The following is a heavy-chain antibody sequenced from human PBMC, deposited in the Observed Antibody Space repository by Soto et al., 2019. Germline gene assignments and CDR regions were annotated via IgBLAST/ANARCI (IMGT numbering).Heavy chain of an antibody. CDR2: IWYDGSNK. Sequence: GVSLRLSCAASGFTFSSYGMHWVRQAPGKGLEWVAVIWYDGSNKYYADSVKGRFTISRDNSKNTLYLQMNSLRAEDTAVYYCARDYDYVWGSYRIDDFDIWGQGTMVTVSS. CDR1: GFTFSSYG. J-gene: IGHJ3*02. V-gene: IGHV3-33*01. CDR3: ARDYDYVWGSYRIDDFDI. D-gene: IGHD3-16*02.